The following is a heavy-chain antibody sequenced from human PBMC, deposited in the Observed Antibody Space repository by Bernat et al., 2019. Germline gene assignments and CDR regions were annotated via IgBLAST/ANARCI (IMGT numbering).Heavy chain of an antibody. Sequence: EVQLLESGGGLVQPGGSLRLSCAASGFTFSSYAMSWVRQAPGKGLEWVSAISGSGGSTYYADSVKGRFTISRDNSKNTLYLQMNSLRAEDTAVYYCAKDLAEQWLVIGFGYYFDYWGQGTLVTVSS. CDR1: GFTFSSYA. J-gene: IGHJ4*02. CDR3: AKDLAEQWLVIGFGYYFDY. D-gene: IGHD6-19*01. V-gene: IGHV3-23*01. CDR2: ISGSGGST.